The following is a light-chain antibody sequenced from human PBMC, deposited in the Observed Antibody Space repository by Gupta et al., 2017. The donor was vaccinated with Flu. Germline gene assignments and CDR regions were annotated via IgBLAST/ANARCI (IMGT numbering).Light chain of an antibody. CDR3: QQYYSTHF. J-gene: IGKJ3*01. Sequence: DIVMTQSPDSLAVSLGERATINCKSSQSVLYSSNNKNYLAWYQQKPGQPPKLLIYWASTRESGVPDRFSGSGSGTDFTLTSSSLQAEDVAVYYCQQYYSTHFFGHGTKVDIK. CDR2: WAS. V-gene: IGKV4-1*01. CDR1: QSVLYSSNNKNY.